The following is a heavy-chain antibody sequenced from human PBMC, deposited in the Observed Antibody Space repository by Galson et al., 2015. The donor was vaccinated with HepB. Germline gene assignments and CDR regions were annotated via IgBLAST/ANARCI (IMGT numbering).Heavy chain of an antibody. CDR3: ARTAATGRGLDH. Sequence: SLRLSCAASGFTLRSHWVGWVRQAPGKGLECVAHINPDGSEKRYVDAVKGRFSVPKDNAMNSVHLQMSSLRVEDTAVYFCARTAATGRGLDHWAQGSLVIVSS. V-gene: IGHV3-7*03. CDR1: GFTLRSHW. CDR2: INPDGSEK. J-gene: IGHJ4*02. D-gene: IGHD6-25*01.